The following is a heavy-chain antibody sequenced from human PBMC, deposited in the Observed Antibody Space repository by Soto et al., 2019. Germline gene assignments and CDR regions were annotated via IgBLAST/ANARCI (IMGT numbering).Heavy chain of an antibody. CDR1: GFTFSNYA. CDR3: AKRPLAAAALDY. Sequence: EVQLLESGGGLVQPGGSLRLSCAASGFTFSNYAMTWVRQAPGKGLEWVSVITGSGGGTYFVDSVKGRFTISRDNSKNAVYLQMNSLRAEDTAVYYCAKRPLAAAALDYWGQGTLVTVSS. D-gene: IGHD2-2*01. J-gene: IGHJ4*02. V-gene: IGHV3-23*01. CDR2: ITGSGGGT.